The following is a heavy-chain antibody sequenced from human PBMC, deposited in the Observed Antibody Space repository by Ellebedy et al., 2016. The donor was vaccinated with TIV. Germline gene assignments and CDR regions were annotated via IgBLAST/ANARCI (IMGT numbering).Heavy chain of an antibody. Sequence: PGGSLRLSCAASGFTFNIYDFHWVRQPTGNGLEWVSAVGTAGATYYPDSVKGRFTISRENTKNSLYLQMNSLTGEDTAVYYCVRGSRTVGGIYYYTGMDVWGQGTTVTVSS. CDR2: VGTAGAT. D-gene: IGHD3-10*01. J-gene: IGHJ6*02. V-gene: IGHV3-13*01. CDR1: GFTFNIYD. CDR3: VRGSRTVGGIYYYTGMDV.